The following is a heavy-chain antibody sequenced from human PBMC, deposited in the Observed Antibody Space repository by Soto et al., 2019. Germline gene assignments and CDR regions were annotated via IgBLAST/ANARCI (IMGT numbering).Heavy chain of an antibody. V-gene: IGHV3-30*18. CDR1: GFTFSSYG. CDR2: ISYDGSNK. CDR3: AKHEGSSWYAGTAYYGMYV. D-gene: IGHD6-13*01. J-gene: IGHJ6*02. Sequence: QVQLVESGGGVVQPGRSLRLSCAASGFTFSSYGMHWVRQAPGKGLEWVAVISYDGSNKYYADSVKGRFTISRDNSKNTLYLQMNSLRAEDTAVYYCAKHEGSSWYAGTAYYGMYVWGQGTTVNASS.